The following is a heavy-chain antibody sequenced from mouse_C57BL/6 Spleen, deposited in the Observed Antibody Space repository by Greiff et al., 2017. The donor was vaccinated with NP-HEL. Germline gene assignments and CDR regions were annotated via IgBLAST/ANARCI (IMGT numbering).Heavy chain of an antibody. CDR3: ARYMRDYDAMDY. CDR2: IRNKANGYTT. J-gene: IGHJ4*01. CDR1: GFTFTDYY. Sequence: EVQLVESGGGLVQPGGSLSLSCAASGFTFTDYYMSWVRQPPGKALEWLGFIRNKANGYTTEYSASVKGRFTISRANSQSILYLQMNALRAEDSATYYCARYMRDYDAMDYWGQGTSVTVSS. V-gene: IGHV7-3*01. D-gene: IGHD2-4*01.